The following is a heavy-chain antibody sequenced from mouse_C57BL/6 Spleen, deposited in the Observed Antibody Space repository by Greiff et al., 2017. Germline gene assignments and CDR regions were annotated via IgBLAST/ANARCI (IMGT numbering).Heavy chain of an antibody. CDR3: ARKYARTRAMDY. CDR2: IWSGGST. V-gene: IGHV2-2*01. CDR1: GFSLTSYC. J-gene: IGHJ4*01. Sequence: VQLQQSGPGLVQPSQSLSITCTVSGFSLTSYCVHWVRQSPGKGLEWLGVIWSGGSTDYNAAFISRLSISKDNSKSQVFFKMNSQQADDEAISYYARKYARTRAMDYWGQGTSVTVSS. D-gene: IGHD3-3*01.